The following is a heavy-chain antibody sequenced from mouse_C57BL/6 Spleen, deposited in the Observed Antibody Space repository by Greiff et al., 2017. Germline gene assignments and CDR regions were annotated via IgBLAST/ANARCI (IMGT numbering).Heavy chain of an antibody. Sequence: EVQLQESGPGLVKPSQSLSLTCSVTGYSITSGYYWNWLRQFPGNKLEWMGYISYDGSNNYNPSLKNRIPITRDTAKNQFFLKLNSVTTEDTATYYCARENYGSHWYFDVWGTGTTVTVSS. CDR3: ARENYGSHWYFDV. D-gene: IGHD1-1*01. CDR1: GYSITSGYY. V-gene: IGHV3-6*01. CDR2: ISYDGSN. J-gene: IGHJ1*03.